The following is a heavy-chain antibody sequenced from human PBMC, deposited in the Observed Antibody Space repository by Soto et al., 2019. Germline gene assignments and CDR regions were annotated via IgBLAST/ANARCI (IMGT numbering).Heavy chain of an antibody. J-gene: IGHJ4*02. CDR1: GFTFSSYA. CDR3: AKGAGLATRSFDY. Sequence: GGSLRLSCAASGFTFSSYAMSWVRQAPGKGLEWVSGISGSGGSTYYADSVKGRFTISRDNSKNTLFLQMNSLRADDTAVYYCAKGAGLATRSFDYWGQGTLVTVSS. D-gene: IGHD5-12*01. V-gene: IGHV3-23*01. CDR2: ISGSGGST.